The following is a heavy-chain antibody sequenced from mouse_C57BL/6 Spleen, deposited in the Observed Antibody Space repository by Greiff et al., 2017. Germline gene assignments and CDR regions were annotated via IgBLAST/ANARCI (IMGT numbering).Heavy chain of an antibody. CDR2: IYPSDSET. CDR3: ARIGSGGSSYFDY. Sequence: QVQLKQPGAELVRPGSSVKLSCKASGYTFTSYWMDWVKQRPGQGLEWIGNIYPSDSETHYNQKFKDKATLTVDKSSSTAYMQLSSLTSEDSAVYYCARIGSGGSSYFDYWGQGTTLTVSS. J-gene: IGHJ2*01. V-gene: IGHV1-61*01. D-gene: IGHD1-1*01. CDR1: GYTFTSYW.